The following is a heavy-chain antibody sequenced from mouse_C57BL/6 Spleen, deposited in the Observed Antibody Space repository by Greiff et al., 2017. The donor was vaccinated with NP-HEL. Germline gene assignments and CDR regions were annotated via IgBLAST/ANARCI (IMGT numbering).Heavy chain of an antibody. D-gene: IGHD2-3*01. V-gene: IGHV2-2*01. Sequence: VQLQQSGPGLVQPSQSLSITCTVSGFSLTSYGVHWVRQSPGKGLEWLGVIWRGGSTDYYAAFISRLSISKDNSKSQVFFKMNRLQAEDTAIYDCARGGLLPHYYAMDYWGQGTSVTVSS. J-gene: IGHJ4*01. CDR1: GFSLTSYG. CDR2: IWRGGST. CDR3: ARGGLLPHYYAMDY.